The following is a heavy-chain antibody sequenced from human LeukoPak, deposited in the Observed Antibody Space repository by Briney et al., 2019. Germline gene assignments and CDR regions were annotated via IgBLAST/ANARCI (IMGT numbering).Heavy chain of an antibody. V-gene: IGHV1-2*06. CDR1: GYTFTGYY. D-gene: IGHD2-15*01. CDR2: INPDSGGT. Sequence: ASVKVSCKASGYTFTGYYLHWVRQAPGQGLEWMGRINPDSGGTNYAQKFQGRVTMTRDTSISTAYMELNRLTSDDTAVYYCARACSGGSCYFDNWLDPWGQGTLVTVSS. CDR3: ARACSGGSCYFDNWLDP. J-gene: IGHJ5*02.